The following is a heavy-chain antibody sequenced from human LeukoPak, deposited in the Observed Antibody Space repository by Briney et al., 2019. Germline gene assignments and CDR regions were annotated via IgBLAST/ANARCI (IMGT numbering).Heavy chain of an antibody. J-gene: IGHJ3*02. V-gene: IGHV3-21*01. Sequence: PGGSLRLSCAASGFTFSSYSMNWVRQAPRKGLEWVSSISSSSSYIYYADSVKGRFTISRDNAKNSLYLQMNSLRAEDTAVYYCAREGDFYAFDIWGQGTMVTVSS. CDR2: ISSSSSYI. D-gene: IGHD3-16*01. CDR3: AREGDFYAFDI. CDR1: GFTFSSYS.